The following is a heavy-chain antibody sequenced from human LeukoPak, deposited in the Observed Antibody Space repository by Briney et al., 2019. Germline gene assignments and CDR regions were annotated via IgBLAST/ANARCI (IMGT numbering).Heavy chain of an antibody. CDR3: ARGDYDSSGFEYYFDY. V-gene: IGHV3-21*01. Sequence: KAGGSLRLSCAASGFTFTSHSLNWVRQAPGKGLEWVSSISFDSTYIHYADSLKGRFSVSRDNARNSVYLQMNGLTAEDTAVYYCARGDYDSSGFEYYFDYWGQGTLVTVSS. D-gene: IGHD3-22*01. CDR1: GFTFTSHS. CDR2: ISFDSTYI. J-gene: IGHJ4*02.